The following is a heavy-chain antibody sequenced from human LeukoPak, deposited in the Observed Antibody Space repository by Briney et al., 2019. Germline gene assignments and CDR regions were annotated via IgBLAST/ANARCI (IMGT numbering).Heavy chain of an antibody. CDR3: AKGVYYDSSAYNAFDI. J-gene: IGHJ3*02. V-gene: IGHV3-23*01. CDR1: GFTFSSYA. CDR2: ISGSGGSI. Sequence: GGSLRLSCAASGFTFSSYAMSWVRQAPGKGLEWVSAISGSGGSIYYADSVKGRFIISRDNSKNTLYLQMNSLRAEDTAVYYYAKGVYYDSSAYNAFDIWGQGTMVTVSS. D-gene: IGHD3-22*01.